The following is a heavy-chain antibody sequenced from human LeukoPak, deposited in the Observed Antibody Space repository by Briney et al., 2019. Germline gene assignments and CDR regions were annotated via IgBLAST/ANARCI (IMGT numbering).Heavy chain of an antibody. J-gene: IGHJ6*03. Sequence: GSSVKVSCKASGGTFSSYAISWVRQAPGQGLEWMGRIIPILGIANYAQKFQGRVTITADKSTSTAYMELSSLRSEDTAVYYCARDGITISHLDGYYYYYMDVWGKGTTVTVSS. CDR1: GGTFSSYA. CDR3: ARDGITISHLDGYYYYYMDV. V-gene: IGHV1-69*04. CDR2: IIPILGIA. D-gene: IGHD3-3*01.